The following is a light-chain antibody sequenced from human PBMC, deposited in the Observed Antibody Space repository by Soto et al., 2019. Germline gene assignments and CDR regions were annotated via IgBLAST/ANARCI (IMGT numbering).Light chain of an antibody. CDR1: SGHRAFA. Sequence: QLVLTQSPSASASLGASVKLTCTLSSGHRAFAIAWHQHLPEKGPRYLMKINSDGSHSRGDGIPDRFSGSSSGAERYLTISSLQSEDEADYYCQTWGTGFRVFGGGTKLTVL. J-gene: IGLJ3*02. CDR2: INSDGSH. V-gene: IGLV4-69*01. CDR3: QTWGTGFRV.